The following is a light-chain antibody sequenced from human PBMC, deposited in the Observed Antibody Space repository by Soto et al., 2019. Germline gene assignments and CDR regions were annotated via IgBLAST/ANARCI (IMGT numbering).Light chain of an antibody. CDR1: SSDVGAYNY. CDR2: EVS. CDR3: CSYAGSYTYV. V-gene: IGLV2-14*01. Sequence: QSALTQPASVSGSPGQSITISCTGTSSDVGAYNYVSWYQQHPGKPPQLIIYEVSDRPSGVSNRFSGSKSGNTASLTISGFQAEDEADYYCCSYAGSYTYVFGTGTKVTVL. J-gene: IGLJ1*01.